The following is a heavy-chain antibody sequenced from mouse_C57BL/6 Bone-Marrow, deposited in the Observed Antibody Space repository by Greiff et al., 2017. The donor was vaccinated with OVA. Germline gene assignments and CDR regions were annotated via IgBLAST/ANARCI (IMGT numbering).Heavy chain of an antibody. CDR1: GYTFTSYW. Sequence: QVQLQQPGAELVKPGASVKLSCTASGYTFTSYWMHWVKQRPGQGLEWIGMIHPDSGGTKYNAKFQSKATVTVDTSSNTAYLQLSSLTSEDAAVYYCMGDYWFAYWGQGTMVTVSA. J-gene: IGHJ3*01. CDR2: IHPDSGGT. V-gene: IGHV1-64*01. D-gene: IGHD2-13*01. CDR3: MGDYWFAY.